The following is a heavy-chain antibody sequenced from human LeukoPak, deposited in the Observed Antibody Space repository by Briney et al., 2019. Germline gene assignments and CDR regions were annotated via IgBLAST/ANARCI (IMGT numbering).Heavy chain of an antibody. V-gene: IGHV4-59*01. D-gene: IGHD6-13*01. Sequence: PSETLSLTCTVSGGSISSYYWSWIRQPPGKGLEWIGYIYYSGSTNYNPPLKSRVTISVDTSKNQFSLKLSSVTAADTAVYYCARDIAAAGTIDPWGQGTLVTVSS. J-gene: IGHJ5*02. CDR2: IYYSGST. CDR1: GGSISSYY. CDR3: ARDIAAAGTIDP.